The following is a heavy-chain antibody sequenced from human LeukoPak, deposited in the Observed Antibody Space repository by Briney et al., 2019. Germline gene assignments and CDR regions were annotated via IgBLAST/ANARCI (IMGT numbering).Heavy chain of an antibody. CDR1: GFTFSDYY. CDR2: ISSSGSTI. D-gene: IGHD1-26*01. Sequence: PGGSLRLSCAASGFTFSDYYMSWIRQAPGKGLXXXXYISSSGSTIYYADSVKGRFTISRDNAKNSLYLQMNSLRAEDTAVYYCARVWELWTVFDYWGQGTLVTVSS. CDR3: ARVWELWTVFDY. J-gene: IGHJ4*02. V-gene: IGHV3-11*01.